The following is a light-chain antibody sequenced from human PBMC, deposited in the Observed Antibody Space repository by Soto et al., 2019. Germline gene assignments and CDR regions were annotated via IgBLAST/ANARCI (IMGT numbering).Light chain of an antibody. CDR1: SSDVGGYNY. CDR2: EVS. J-gene: IGLJ3*02. V-gene: IGLV2-14*01. Sequence: QSALTQPASVSGCPGQSITISCTGTSSDVGGYNYASWYQQHPVKAPKLMIYEVSNRLSGVSIRFSGSKSGNTASLTIYGLQADVEAEYYCSSYTSSSAHWVFGGGSKLTLL. CDR3: SSYTSSSAHWV.